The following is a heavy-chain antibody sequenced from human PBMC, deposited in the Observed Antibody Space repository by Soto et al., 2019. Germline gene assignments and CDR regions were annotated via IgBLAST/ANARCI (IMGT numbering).Heavy chain of an antibody. CDR2: ISYDGSNK. J-gene: IGHJ4*02. CDR3: ARVKTGSAAGIGSPADY. V-gene: IGHV3-30*03. D-gene: IGHD6-13*01. Sequence: GGSLRLSCAASGFTFSSYGMHWVRQAPGKGLEWVAVISYDGSNKYYADSVKGRFTISRDNSKNTLYLQMNSLRAEDTAVYYCARVKTGSAAGIGSPADYWGQGTLVTVSS. CDR1: GFTFSSYG.